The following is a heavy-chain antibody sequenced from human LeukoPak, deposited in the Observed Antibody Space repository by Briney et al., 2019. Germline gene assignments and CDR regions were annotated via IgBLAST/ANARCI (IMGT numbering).Heavy chain of an antibody. D-gene: IGHD6-13*01. J-gene: IGHJ1*01. CDR2: ISYDGSNK. CDR3: AKAAAAGIFQH. V-gene: IGHV3-30*18. CDR1: GFTFSSYG. Sequence: GRSLRLSCAASGFTFSSYGMHWVRQAPGKGLEWVAIISYDGSNKYYADSVKGRFTISRDNSKNTLYLQMNSLRAEDTAVYYCAKAAAAGIFQHWGQGTLVTVSS.